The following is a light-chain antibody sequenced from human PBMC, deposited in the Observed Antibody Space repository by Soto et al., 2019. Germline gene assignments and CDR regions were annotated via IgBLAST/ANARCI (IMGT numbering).Light chain of an antibody. CDR3: QSYDSSLSGSV. CDR1: SSNIGAGYD. J-gene: IGLJ2*01. Sequence: QSVLTQPPSVSGAPGQRVTISFTGSSSNIGAGYDVHWYQQLPGTATKLLIYGNTNRPSGVPDRFSGSKSGTSASLAITGLQAEDEADYYCQSYDSSLSGSVFGGGTKLTVL. CDR2: GNT. V-gene: IGLV1-40*01.